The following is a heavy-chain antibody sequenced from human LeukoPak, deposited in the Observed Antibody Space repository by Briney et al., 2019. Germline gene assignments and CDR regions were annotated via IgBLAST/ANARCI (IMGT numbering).Heavy chain of an antibody. Sequence: SETLSLTCTVSGGSISSYYWSWIRQPPGKGLEWIGYIYCSGSTNYNPSLKSRVTISVDTSKNQFSLKLSSVTAADTAVYYCARTGRAFDIWGQGTMVTVSS. V-gene: IGHV4-59*01. J-gene: IGHJ3*02. CDR1: GGSISSYY. CDR3: ARTGRAFDI. CDR2: IYCSGST. D-gene: IGHD1-14*01.